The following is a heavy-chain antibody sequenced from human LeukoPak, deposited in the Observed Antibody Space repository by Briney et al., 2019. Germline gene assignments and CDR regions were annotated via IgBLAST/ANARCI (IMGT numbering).Heavy chain of an antibody. Sequence: ASVKVSCKASGYTFTSYDINWVRQAPGQGLEWMGWMNPNSGNTVYAQKFQGRVTITRNTSISTAYMELSSLRSEDTAVYYCATAFWSGYYGSYWGQGTLVTVSS. CDR2: MNPNSGNT. CDR3: ATAFWSGYYGSY. V-gene: IGHV1-8*03. J-gene: IGHJ4*02. CDR1: GYTFTSYD. D-gene: IGHD3-3*01.